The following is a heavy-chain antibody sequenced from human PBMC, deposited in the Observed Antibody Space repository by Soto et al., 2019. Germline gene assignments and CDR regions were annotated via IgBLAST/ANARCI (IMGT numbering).Heavy chain of an antibody. CDR3: ATDPMI. V-gene: IGHV4-30-2*01. CDR2: ISHSGST. D-gene: IGHD3-22*01. J-gene: IGHJ4*02. CDR1: GGSISSGGYS. Sequence: QLQLQEPGSGLVKPSQTLSLTCAVSGGSISSGGYSWSWIRQPPGKGLEWIGYISHSGSTYYNPSVKSRVTISVDRSKNQFSLKLSSVPAADTAVYYCATDPMIWGQGTLVTVSS.